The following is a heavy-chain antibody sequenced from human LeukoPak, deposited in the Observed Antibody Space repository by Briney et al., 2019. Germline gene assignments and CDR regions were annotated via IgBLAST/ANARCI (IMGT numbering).Heavy chain of an antibody. V-gene: IGHV4-34*01. Sequence: SETLSLTCAVSGGSFSGHYYWVWIRQSRGRGLEWIGEVNHSGITNYNPSLKSRVFISVDTSKNQFSLKFTSVTAADTAVYYCARLLLSGGLDSWGQGTLGTVSS. D-gene: IGHD3-3*01. CDR2: VNHSGIT. CDR3: ARLLLSGGLDS. CDR1: GGSFSGHYY. J-gene: IGHJ4*02.